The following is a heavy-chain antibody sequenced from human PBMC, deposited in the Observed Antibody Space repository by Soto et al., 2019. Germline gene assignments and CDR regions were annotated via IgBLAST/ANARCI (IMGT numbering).Heavy chain of an antibody. CDR3: ARDSSRADGPFDI. V-gene: IGHV3-20*01. CDR2: INWSGGST. J-gene: IGHJ3*02. CDR1: GFTFDDYG. D-gene: IGHD6-6*01. Sequence: GGSLRLSCAASGFTFDDYGMSWVRQAPGKGLEWVSGINWSGGSTGYADSVKGRFTISRDNAKNSLYLQMNSLRAEDTALYHCARDSSRADGPFDIWGQGTMVTVSS.